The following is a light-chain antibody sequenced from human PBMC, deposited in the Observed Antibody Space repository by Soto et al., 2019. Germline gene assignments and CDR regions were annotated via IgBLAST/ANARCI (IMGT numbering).Light chain of an antibody. J-gene: IGLJ2*01. CDR2: EGS. CDR1: SSDVGSYNL. V-gene: IGLV2-23*01. CDR3: CSYAGSSTSVV. Sequence: QSALTQPASVSGSPGQSITISCTRTSSDVGSYNLVSWYQQHPGKAPKLMIYEGSKRPSGVSNRCSGSKSGNTASLTSSGLHAEDEADYYFCSYAGSSTSVVFGGGTKLTVL.